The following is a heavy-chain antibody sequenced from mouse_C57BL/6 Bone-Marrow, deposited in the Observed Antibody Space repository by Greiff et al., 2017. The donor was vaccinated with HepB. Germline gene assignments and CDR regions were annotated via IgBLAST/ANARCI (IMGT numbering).Heavy chain of an antibody. CDR1: GYTFTSYD. CDR2: IYPRDGST. J-gene: IGHJ4*01. CDR3: ASWSAIDD. Sequence: VQLQESGPELVKPGASVKLSCKASGYTFTSYDINWVKQRPGQGLEWIGWIYPRDGSTKYNEKFKGKATLTVDTSSSTAYMELHSLTSEDSAVYCCASWSAIDDWGKGTSVTVSS. V-gene: IGHV1-85*01.